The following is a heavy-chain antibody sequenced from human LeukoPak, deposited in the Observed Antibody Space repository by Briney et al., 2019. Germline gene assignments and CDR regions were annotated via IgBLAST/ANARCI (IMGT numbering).Heavy chain of an antibody. Sequence: PGGSLRLSCAASGFTFSTYSMNWVRQAPGKGLEWVSSISSGSGYIYYAYSVKGRFTISRDNAKNSLYLQMNSLRAEDTAVYDCARDSGSYYAFDYWGQGTLVTVSS. J-gene: IGHJ4*02. CDR2: ISSGSGYI. CDR1: GFTFSTYS. CDR3: ARDSGSYYAFDY. V-gene: IGHV3-21*01. D-gene: IGHD1-26*01.